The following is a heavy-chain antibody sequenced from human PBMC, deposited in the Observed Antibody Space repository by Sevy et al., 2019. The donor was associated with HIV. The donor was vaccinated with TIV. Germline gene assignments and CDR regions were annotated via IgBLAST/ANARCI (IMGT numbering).Heavy chain of an antibody. Sequence: GGSLRLSCAASGFTFNTYWMSWVRQSPEKGLEWVANINLDGSEKFYGDSVKGRFTVSRDNTKNLLFLQMNSLRGEETAMYFCARNNAGGNPWVHWGQGTLVTVSS. J-gene: IGHJ4*02. CDR2: INLDGSEK. V-gene: IGHV3-7*01. D-gene: IGHD1-1*01. CDR1: GFTFNTYW. CDR3: ARNNAGGNPWVH.